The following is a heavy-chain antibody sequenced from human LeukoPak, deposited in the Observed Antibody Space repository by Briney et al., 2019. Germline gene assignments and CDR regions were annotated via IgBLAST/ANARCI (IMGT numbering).Heavy chain of an antibody. CDR2: IIPIFDTA. CDR1: GGTFSSYA. Sequence: ASVKVSCKTSGGTFSSYAISWVRQAPGQGLEWIGDIIPIFDTANYAQKFQGRVTITADKSTSTAYMELSSLRSEDTAVYYCASTTGTTAWDYYYYMDVWGKGTTVTVSS. V-gene: IGHV1-69*06. D-gene: IGHD1-1*01. J-gene: IGHJ6*03. CDR3: ASTTGTTAWDYYYYMDV.